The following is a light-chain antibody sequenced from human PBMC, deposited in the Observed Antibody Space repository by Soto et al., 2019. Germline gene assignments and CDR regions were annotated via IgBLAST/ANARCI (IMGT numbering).Light chain of an antibody. V-gene: IGLV2-14*01. CDR1: SSDFGGYSY. Sequence: QSVLTQPASVSGSPGQSVTISCTGTSSDFGGYSYVSWYQYYPGKAPKLMIYEVSNRPSGVSNRFSGSKSGNTASLTISGLQAEDEADYYCASYTSSSTLIFGGGTKLTVL. CDR2: EVS. CDR3: ASYTSSSTLI. J-gene: IGLJ2*01.